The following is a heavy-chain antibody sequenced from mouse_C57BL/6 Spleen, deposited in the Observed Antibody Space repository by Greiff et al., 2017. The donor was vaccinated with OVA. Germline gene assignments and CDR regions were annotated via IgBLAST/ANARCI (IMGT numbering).Heavy chain of an antibody. CDR1: GFSLTSYG. CDR3: YKKRVGDYDEFAY. Sequence: VKVVESGPGLVQPSQSLSITCTASGFSLTSYGVHWVRQSPGKGLEWLGVIWRGGSTDYNAAFMSRLSITKDNSKSHVFFKMNRRQADDSAISDCYKKRVGDYDEFAYWGQGTLVTVSA. CDR2: IWRGGST. J-gene: IGHJ3*01. V-gene: IGHV2-5*01. D-gene: IGHD2-4*01.